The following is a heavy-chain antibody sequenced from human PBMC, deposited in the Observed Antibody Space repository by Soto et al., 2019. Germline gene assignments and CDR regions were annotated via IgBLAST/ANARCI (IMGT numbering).Heavy chain of an antibody. CDR2: MNYRGSI. CDR1: GGSISSNSYY. J-gene: IGHJ1*01. Sequence: QLQLQASGPGLVNPSETLSLTCTVSGGSISSNSYYWAWMRQSPGKGLEWVGTMNYRGSIYYNPSLESRVTIPADTSNNQFSLKLSSVTAADTAKYYCARQGQLLILGYFQDWVQGTLVTVSS. D-gene: IGHD6-19*01. CDR3: ARQGQLLILGYFQD. V-gene: IGHV4-39*01.